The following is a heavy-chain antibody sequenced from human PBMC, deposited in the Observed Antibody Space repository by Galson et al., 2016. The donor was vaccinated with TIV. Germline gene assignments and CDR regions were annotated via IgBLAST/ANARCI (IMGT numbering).Heavy chain of an antibody. Sequence: SVKVSCKAAGYTLSEFSMHWVRQAPGKGLEWMGGYDRENGESIYAQNFQGRVTMTEDPSTSTRYMELHSLTYEDTAVYFCASSVEVDGALDYWGQGTLVTVSS. J-gene: IGHJ4*02. CDR3: ASSVEVDGALDY. D-gene: IGHD2-2*01. CDR1: GYTLSEFS. CDR2: YDRENGES. V-gene: IGHV1-24*01.